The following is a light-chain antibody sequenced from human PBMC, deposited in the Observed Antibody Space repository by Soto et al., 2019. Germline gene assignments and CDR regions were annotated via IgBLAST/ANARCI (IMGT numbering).Light chain of an antibody. V-gene: IGKV1-17*01. CDR3: LQQNSYPPT. CDR1: QGIRND. Sequence: DIQMTQSPSSLSASVGDRVNITGRASQGIRNDLGWYQQKPGKAPNRLIYAASSLHSGVPSRFRGRGSGPEFPLTISRLQPVDLATYYCLQQNSYPPTWGQETNLEIK. CDR2: AAS. J-gene: IGKJ2*01.